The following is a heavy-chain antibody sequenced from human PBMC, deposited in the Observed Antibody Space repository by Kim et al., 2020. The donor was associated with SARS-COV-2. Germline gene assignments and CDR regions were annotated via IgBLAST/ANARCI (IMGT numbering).Heavy chain of an antibody. V-gene: IGHV3-23*01. D-gene: IGHD2-21*01. Sequence: GGTNYNADDVKGRCTNSRSNPKHALYLQMNSLGAEETGVYYCAQDLILDYWGQGTLVTVSS. CDR3: AQDLILDY. J-gene: IGHJ4*02. CDR2: GGTN.